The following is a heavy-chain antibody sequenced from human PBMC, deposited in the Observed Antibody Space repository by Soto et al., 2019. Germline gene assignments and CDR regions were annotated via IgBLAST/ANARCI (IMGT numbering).Heavy chain of an antibody. CDR2: INSNGGST. D-gene: IGHD5-12*01. CDR1: GFNFNIYA. CDR3: AWSRGYSGYDALEY. J-gene: IGHJ4*02. Sequence: EVQLVESGGGLVQPGESLRLSCVASGFNFNIYAMHWVRQAPGKGLEYVSTINSNGGSTFYSNSVKGRFTISRDNSKNTLYLQMGSLRAEDMAVYYCAWSRGYSGYDALEYWGQGTLVTVSS. V-gene: IGHV3-64*01.